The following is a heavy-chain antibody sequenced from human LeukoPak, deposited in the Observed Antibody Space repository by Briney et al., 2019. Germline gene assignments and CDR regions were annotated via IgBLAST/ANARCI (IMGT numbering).Heavy chain of an antibody. V-gene: IGHV4-31*02. CDR2: IYYSGST. Sequence: SWVRQHPGKGLEWIGYIYYSGSTYYNPSLKSRVTISVDTSKNQFSLKLSSVTAADTAVYYCARVILWFGELLIIWGQGTLVTVSS. J-gene: IGHJ4*02. CDR3: ARVILWFGELLII. D-gene: IGHD3-10*01.